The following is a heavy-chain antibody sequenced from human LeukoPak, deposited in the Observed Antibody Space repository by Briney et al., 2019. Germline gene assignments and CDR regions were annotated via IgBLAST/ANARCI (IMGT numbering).Heavy chain of an antibody. CDR1: GFTFSSYS. CDR3: ANKAGCGGDCYGYYFDY. J-gene: IGHJ4*02. V-gene: IGHV3-23*01. CDR2: ISGSGGST. Sequence: GGSLRLSCAASGFTFSSYSMNWVRQAPGKGLEWVSAISGSGGSTYYADSVKGRFTISRDNSKNTLYLQMNSLRAEDTAVYYCANKAGCGGDCYGYYFDYWGQGTLVTVSS. D-gene: IGHD2-21*02.